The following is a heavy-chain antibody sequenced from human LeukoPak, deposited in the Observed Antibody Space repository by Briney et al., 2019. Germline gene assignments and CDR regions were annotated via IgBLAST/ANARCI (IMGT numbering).Heavy chain of an antibody. CDR3: AKDTFLGPSDY. V-gene: IGHV3-30*18. Sequence: GSLRLSCAASGFTFSSYGMHWVRQAPGKGLEWVAVISYDGSNKYYTDSVKGRFTISRDNSKNTLYLQMNSLRAEDTAVYYCAKDTFLGPSDYWGQGTLVTVSS. CDR1: GFTFSSYG. D-gene: IGHD2/OR15-2a*01. J-gene: IGHJ4*02. CDR2: ISYDGSNK.